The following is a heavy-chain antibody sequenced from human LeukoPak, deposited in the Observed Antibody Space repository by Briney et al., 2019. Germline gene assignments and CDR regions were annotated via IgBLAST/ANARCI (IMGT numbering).Heavy chain of an antibody. CDR1: GGSISSGGYY. D-gene: IGHD6-13*01. J-gene: IGHJ5*02. CDR3: ARHLRSVDSSSWYER. Sequence: SETLSLTCTVSGGSISSGGYYWSWIRQLPGKGLEWIGYIYYSGSTNYNPSLKSRVTISVDTSKNQFSLKLSSVTAADTAVYYCARHLRSVDSSSWYERWGQGTLVTVSS. V-gene: IGHV4-61*08. CDR2: IYYSGST.